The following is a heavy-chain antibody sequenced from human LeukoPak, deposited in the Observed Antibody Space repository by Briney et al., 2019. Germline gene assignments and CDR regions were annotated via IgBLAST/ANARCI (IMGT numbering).Heavy chain of an antibody. CDR3: ARVRDGYSDAYDI. CDR1: GFTFTNYN. V-gene: IGHV1-46*01. D-gene: IGHD5-24*01. J-gene: IGHJ3*02. Sequence: GASVKVSCKASGFTFTNYNMHWVRQAPGQGLEWMGIINPSGGSTNYAQNFQARVTMTRDTSTSTVYMELSSLRSEDTAVYYCARVRDGYSDAYDIWGQGTMVTVPS. CDR2: INPSGGST.